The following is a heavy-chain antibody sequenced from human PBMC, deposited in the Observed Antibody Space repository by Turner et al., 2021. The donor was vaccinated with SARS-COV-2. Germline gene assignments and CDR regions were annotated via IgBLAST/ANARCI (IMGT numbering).Heavy chain of an antibody. CDR2: IYYSGST. D-gene: IGHD3-10*01. V-gene: IGHV4-39*01. CDR1: GGSIRSSPYY. Sequence: QLQLQESGPGLVKPSETLSLTCTVSGGSIRSSPYYWGWIRQPPGKGLEWIGSIYYSGSTYYNPSLKSRVTISVDTSKNQFSLKLSSVTAADTAVYYCARRSEGYYGSGSHWFDPWGQGTLVTVSS. J-gene: IGHJ5*02. CDR3: ARRSEGYYGSGSHWFDP.